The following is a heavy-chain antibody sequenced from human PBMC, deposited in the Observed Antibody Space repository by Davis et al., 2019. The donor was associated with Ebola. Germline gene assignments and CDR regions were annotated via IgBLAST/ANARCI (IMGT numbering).Heavy chain of an antibody. D-gene: IGHD1-1*01. CDR2: INPNSGDA. V-gene: IGHV1-8*01. J-gene: IGHJ6*02. CDR1: GYTFSNYA. CDR3: AREGTGDGFIYYYGMDV. Sequence: AASVKVSCKASGYTFSNYAINWVRQATGQGLEWMGWINPNSGDAGYAQKFQGRVTMTRNTSISPAYMELSSLRSEDTAVYYCAREGTGDGFIYYYGMDVWGQGTTVTVSS.